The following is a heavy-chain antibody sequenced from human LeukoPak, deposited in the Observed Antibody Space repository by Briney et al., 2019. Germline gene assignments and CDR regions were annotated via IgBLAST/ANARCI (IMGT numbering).Heavy chain of an antibody. D-gene: IGHD3-22*01. V-gene: IGHV3-23*01. CDR1: GFTFSSYA. J-gene: IGHJ4*02. CDR3: AKGALYYYDSSGYLDF. Sequence: GGSLRLSCAASGFTFSSYAMSWVRQAPGKGLEWVSAISGSGGSTYYADSVKGRFTISRDNSKNTLYLQMNSLRAEDTAVYYCAKGALYYYDSSGYLDFWGQGALVTVSS. CDR2: ISGSGGST.